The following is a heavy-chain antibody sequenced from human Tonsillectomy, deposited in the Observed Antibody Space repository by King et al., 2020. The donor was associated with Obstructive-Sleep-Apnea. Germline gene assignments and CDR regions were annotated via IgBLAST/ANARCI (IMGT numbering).Heavy chain of an antibody. D-gene: IGHD5-12*01. CDR3: TKALSGYDGNYFDY. V-gene: IGHV3-9*01. CDR1: GFTFDDYA. CDR2: ISWNSGDI. J-gene: IGHJ4*02. Sequence: VQLVESGGGLVQPGRSLRLSCAASGFTFDDYAMHWVRQAPGKGLEWVSGISWNSGDIGYADSVKGRFTISRDNAKNSLYLQMNSLRAEDTALYYCTKALSGYDGNYFDYWGQGTLVTVSS.